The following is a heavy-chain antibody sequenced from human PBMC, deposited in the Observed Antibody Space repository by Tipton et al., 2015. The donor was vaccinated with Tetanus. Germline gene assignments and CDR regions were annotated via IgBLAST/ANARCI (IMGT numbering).Heavy chain of an antibody. CDR2: LSYSGNT. CDR1: GGSISSYS. J-gene: IGHJ4*02. V-gene: IGHV4-59*01. Sequence: TLSLTCTVSGGSISSYSWSWIRQSPGKGLEWIAYLSYSGNTNYNPSLKSRVTISIDTSKKQFSLNLSSVTAADTAVYFCARCPYGGVSGTLYYWGQGILVTVYS. CDR3: ARCPYGGVSGTLYY. D-gene: IGHD4-23*01.